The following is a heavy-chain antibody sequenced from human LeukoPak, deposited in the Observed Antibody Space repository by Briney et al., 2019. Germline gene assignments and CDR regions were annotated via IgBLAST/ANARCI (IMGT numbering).Heavy chain of an antibody. V-gene: IGHV3-21*01. CDR3: ARATVLGAHCFDY. CDR1: GFTFSSYS. D-gene: IGHD4-17*01. CDR2: ISSSSSYI. J-gene: IGHJ4*02. Sequence: GGSLRLSCAASGFTFSSYSMNWVRQAPGKGLEWVSSISSSSSYIYYADSVKGRFTISRDNAKNSLYLQMNSLRAEDTAVYYCARATVLGAHCFDYWGQGTLVTVSS.